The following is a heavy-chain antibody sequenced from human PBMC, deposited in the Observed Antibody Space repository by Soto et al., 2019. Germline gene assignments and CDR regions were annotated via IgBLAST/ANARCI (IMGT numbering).Heavy chain of an antibody. J-gene: IGHJ6*02. CDR1: GGSISSYY. CDR2: IYYSGST. Sequence: SETLSLTCTVSGGSISSYYWSWIRQPPGKGLEWIGYIYYSGSTNYNPSLKSRVTISVDTSKNQFSLKLSSVTAADTAVYYCARAGLYEDYYYGMDVWGQGTTVTVSS. CDR3: ARAGLYEDYYYGMDV. V-gene: IGHV4-59*01. D-gene: IGHD2-15*01.